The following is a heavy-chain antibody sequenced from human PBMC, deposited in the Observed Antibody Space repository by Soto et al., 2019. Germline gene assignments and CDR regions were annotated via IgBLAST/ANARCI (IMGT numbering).Heavy chain of an antibody. Sequence: QVQLVQSGAEVKKPGASVKVSCKASGYTFTSYGISWVRQAPGQGLEWMGWISAYNGNTNYAQKLQGRGTRTPDTSPSKAYKELRSLRSDDKAGYYWARKLVLGAQYSSSARHFDYWGQGTLVTVSS. D-gene: IGHD6-6*01. V-gene: IGHV1-18*04. CDR3: ARKLVLGAQYSSSARHFDY. J-gene: IGHJ4*02. CDR2: ISAYNGNT. CDR1: GYTFTSYG.